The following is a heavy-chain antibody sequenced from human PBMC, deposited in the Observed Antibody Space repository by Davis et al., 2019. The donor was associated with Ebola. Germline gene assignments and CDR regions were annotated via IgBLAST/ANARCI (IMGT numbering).Heavy chain of an antibody. J-gene: IGHJ3*02. V-gene: IGHV1-18*01. CDR3: AREKNLLLWFRELLYYDAFDI. CDR2: ITAYNGNT. D-gene: IGHD3-10*01. CDR1: GYTFTSYG. Sequence: AASVKVSCKASGYTFTSYGISWVRQAPGQGLEWMGWITAYNGNTNYAQKLQGRVTMTTDTSTSTAYMELRSLRSDDTAVYYCAREKNLLLWFRELLYYDAFDIWGQGTMVTVSS.